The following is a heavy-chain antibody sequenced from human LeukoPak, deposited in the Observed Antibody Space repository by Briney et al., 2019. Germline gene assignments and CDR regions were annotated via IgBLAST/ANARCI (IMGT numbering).Heavy chain of an antibody. CDR1: GGSISSGDYY. V-gene: IGHV4-30-4*08. CDR3: ARSTSAAGTFDY. CDR2: IYYSGST. J-gene: IGHJ4*02. Sequence: SQTLSLTCAVSGGSISSGDYYWSWIRQPPGKGLEWIGYIYYSGSTYYNPSLKSRVTISVDTSKNQFSLKLSSVTAADTAVYYCARSTSAAGTFDYWDQGTLVTVSS. D-gene: IGHD6-13*01.